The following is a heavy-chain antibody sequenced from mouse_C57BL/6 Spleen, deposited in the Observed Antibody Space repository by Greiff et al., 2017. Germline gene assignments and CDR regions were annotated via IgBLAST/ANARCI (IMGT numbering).Heavy chain of an antibody. J-gene: IGHJ3*01. Sequence: QVQLQQSGPELVKPGASVKLSCKASGYTFTRYDINWVKQRPGQGLAWIGWFFPRVGSSKFNEKFKGKATLTVDTSTSTADMELHSRTSEYSAVYFGARAGDDYDGAWFAYWGQGTLVTVAA. V-gene: IGHV1-85*01. CDR1: GYTFTRYD. CDR2: FFPRVGSS. CDR3: ARAGDDYDGAWFAY. D-gene: IGHD2-4*01.